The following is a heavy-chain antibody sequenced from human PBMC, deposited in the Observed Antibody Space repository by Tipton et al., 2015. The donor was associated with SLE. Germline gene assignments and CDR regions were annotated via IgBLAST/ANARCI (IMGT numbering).Heavy chain of an antibody. CDR3: ARTQAVWSGYCMDY. CDR1: GGSISSYY. CDR2: IYYSGST. D-gene: IGHD3-3*01. V-gene: IGHV4-59*01. J-gene: IGHJ4*02. Sequence: TLSLTCTVSGGSISSYYWSWIRQPPGKGLEWIGYIYYSGSTNYNPSLKSRVTISVDTSKNQFSLKLSSVTAADTAVYYCARTQAVWSGYCMDYWGQGTLVTVSS.